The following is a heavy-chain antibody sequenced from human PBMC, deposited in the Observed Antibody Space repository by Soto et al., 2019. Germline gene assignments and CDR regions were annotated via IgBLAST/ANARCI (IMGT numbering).Heavy chain of an antibody. CDR3: ASDTLVAPPPPFDY. CDR1: GFTFSSYS. J-gene: IGHJ4*02. V-gene: IGHV3-48*02. D-gene: IGHD2-15*01. CDR2: IRSSSITI. Sequence: EVQLVESGGGLVQPGGSLRLSCAASGFTFSSYSMNWVRQAPGKGLEWVSYIRSSSITIYYADSVKGRFTISRDNAKNSLYLQMNSLRDEDTAAYYWASDTLVAPPPPFDYWGQGTLVTVSS.